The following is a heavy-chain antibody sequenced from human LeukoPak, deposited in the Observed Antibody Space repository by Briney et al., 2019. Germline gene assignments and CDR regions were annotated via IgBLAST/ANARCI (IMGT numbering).Heavy chain of an antibody. J-gene: IGHJ4*02. Sequence: SETLSLTCAVSGYSISGGYYWGWIRQPPGRGLEWIGTIYHGGSTYYNPSLTSRVTITVYTSKNQLSLKLTSVTAADTAVYYCARYSRNGVDEIGFWGQGTLVAVSS. CDR2: IYHGGST. D-gene: IGHD5-12*01. CDR3: ARYSRNGVDEIGF. V-gene: IGHV4-38-2*01. CDR1: GYSISGGYY.